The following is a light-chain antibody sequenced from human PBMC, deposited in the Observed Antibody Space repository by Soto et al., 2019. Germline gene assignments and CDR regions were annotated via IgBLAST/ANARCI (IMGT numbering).Light chain of an antibody. V-gene: IGKV3-20*01. Sequence: ESVLTQSPGTLSRSPGERATLSCRASQSVSNNYLAWYQQKPGQAPRLLIYGASNRATGIPDRFSGSGSGTDFTLTISRLEPDDFAVYYCPQYGSSGTFGQGTKVEIK. CDR3: PQYGSSGT. CDR2: GAS. CDR1: QSVSNNY. J-gene: IGKJ1*01.